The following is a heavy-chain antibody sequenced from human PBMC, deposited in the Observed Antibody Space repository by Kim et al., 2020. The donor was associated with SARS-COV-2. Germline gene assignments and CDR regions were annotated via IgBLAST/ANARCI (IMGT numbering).Heavy chain of an antibody. Sequence: SETLSLTCAVYGGSFSGYYWSWIRQPPGKGLEWIGEINHSGSTNYNPSLKSRVTISVDTSKNQFSLKLSSVTAADTAVYYCARGSQYYDFWSGYYIVNWFDPWGQGTLVTVSS. D-gene: IGHD3-3*01. CDR1: GGSFSGYY. J-gene: IGHJ5*02. CDR3: ARGSQYYDFWSGYYIVNWFDP. CDR2: INHSGST. V-gene: IGHV4-34*01.